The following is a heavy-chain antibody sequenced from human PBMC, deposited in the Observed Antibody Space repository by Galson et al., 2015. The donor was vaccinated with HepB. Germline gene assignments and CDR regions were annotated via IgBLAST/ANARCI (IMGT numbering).Heavy chain of an antibody. CDR1: GGSLSGHS. CDR2: IDYSGSI. CDR3: ARSASGPPRITSKYFFDY. V-gene: IGHV4-34*01. Sequence: ETLSLTCAVYGGSLSGHSWTWIRQPPGKGLEWIGEIDYSGSINYNPSLKSRVTTSLEMSKNQFSLKLNSVTAADTAVYYCARSASGPPRITSKYFFDYWGQGTLVLVSS. D-gene: IGHD5-12*01. J-gene: IGHJ4*02.